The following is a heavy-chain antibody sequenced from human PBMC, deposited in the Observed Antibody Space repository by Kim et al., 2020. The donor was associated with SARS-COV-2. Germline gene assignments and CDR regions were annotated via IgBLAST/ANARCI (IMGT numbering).Heavy chain of an antibody. V-gene: IGHV3-7*03. Sequence: GGSLRLSCAASGFTFSSYWMSWVRQAPGKGLEWVANIKQDGSEKYYVDSVKGRFTISRDNAKNSLYLQMNSLRAEDTAVYYCARDYSSGLGSMDVWGQGTTVTVSS. CDR3: ARDYSSGLGSMDV. J-gene: IGHJ6*02. CDR1: GFTFSSYW. CDR2: IKQDGSEK. D-gene: IGHD6-19*01.